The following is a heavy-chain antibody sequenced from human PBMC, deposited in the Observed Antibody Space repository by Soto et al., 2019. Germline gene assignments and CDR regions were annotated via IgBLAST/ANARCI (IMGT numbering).Heavy chain of an antibody. CDR3: ARVLTHFGYCSGGSCYNWFDP. V-gene: IGHV1-18*01. CDR1: GYTFTSYG. CDR2: ISAYNGNT. D-gene: IGHD2-15*01. J-gene: IGHJ5*02. Sequence: ASVKVSCKASGYTFTSYGISWVRQAPGQGLEWMGWISAYNGNTNYAQKLQGRVTMTTDTSTSTAYMELRSLRSDDTAVYYCARVLTHFGYCSGGSCYNWFDPWGQGTLVTVSS.